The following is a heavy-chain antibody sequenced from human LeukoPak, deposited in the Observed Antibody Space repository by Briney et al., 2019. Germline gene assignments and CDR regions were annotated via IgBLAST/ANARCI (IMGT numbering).Heavy chain of an antibody. CDR2: ISSSGSTI. CDR1: GFTFSSYE. J-gene: IGHJ4*02. V-gene: IGHV3-48*03. Sequence: GGSLRLSCAASGFTFSSYEMNWVRPAPGKGLEWVSYISSSGSTIYYADSVKGRFTISRDNAKNSLYLQMNSLRAEDTAVYYCAIPEGYYYDSSGYGYWGQGTLVTVSS. D-gene: IGHD3-22*01. CDR3: AIPEGYYYDSSGYGY.